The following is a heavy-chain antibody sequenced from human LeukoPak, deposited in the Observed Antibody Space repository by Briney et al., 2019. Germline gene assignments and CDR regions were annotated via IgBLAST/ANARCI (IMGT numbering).Heavy chain of an antibody. D-gene: IGHD3/OR15-3a*01. CDR2: MNPNSGNT. CDR1: GYTFTSYD. V-gene: IGHV1-8*01. Sequence: ASVKVSCKASGYTFTSYDINWVRQATGQGLEWRGWMNPNSGNTGYAQKFQGRVTMTRNTSISTAYMELSSLRSEDTAVYYCARGWTANYYYYMDVWGKGTTVTVSS. CDR3: ARGWTANYYYYMDV. J-gene: IGHJ6*03.